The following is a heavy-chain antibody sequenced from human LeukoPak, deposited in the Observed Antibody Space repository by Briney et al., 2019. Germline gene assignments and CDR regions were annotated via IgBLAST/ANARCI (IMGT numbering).Heavy chain of an antibody. V-gene: IGHV3-7*03. D-gene: IGHD2-15*01. Sequence: GGSLRLSCAASGFTFRSYWMSLVRQAPGKGLEWVANINQGGSVQYYMDSVKGRFTISRVDAKNSLYVQMNSLRDEDTAVYYCAKEYCSGGSCYSLYTMGLDPWGQGTLVTVSS. J-gene: IGHJ5*02. CDR2: INQGGSVQ. CDR1: GFTFRSYW. CDR3: AKEYCSGGSCYSLYTMGLDP.